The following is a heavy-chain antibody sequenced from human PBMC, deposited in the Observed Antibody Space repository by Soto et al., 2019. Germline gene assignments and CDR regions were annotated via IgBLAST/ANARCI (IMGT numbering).Heavy chain of an antibody. CDR1: GFTFSTYA. Sequence: EVQLLESGGGLVQPGGSLRLSCAASGFTFSTYAMTWVRQAPGKGLEWVSGISDGGGSTYYADSVKGRFTISRDNSKNTLYLHMNSLRPEDTAVYYCAKDFHPYYSYGMDVWGQGTTVTVSS. V-gene: IGHV3-23*01. J-gene: IGHJ6*02. CDR3: AKDFHPYYSYGMDV. CDR2: ISDGGGST.